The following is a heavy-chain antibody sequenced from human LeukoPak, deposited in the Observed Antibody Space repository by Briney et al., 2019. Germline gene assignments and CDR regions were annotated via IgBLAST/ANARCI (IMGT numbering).Heavy chain of an antibody. D-gene: IGHD2-2*01. Sequence: SETLSLTCAVYGGSFSGYYGSWIRQPPGKGLEWIGEINHSGRTNYNPSLKSRVTISVATSKNQFSLKLSSVTAADSAVYYCARGYYYSSTSCYPRYYYYYMDVWGKGTTVTVSS. CDR1: GGSFSGYY. J-gene: IGHJ6*03. CDR3: ARGYYYSSTSCYPRYYYYYMDV. V-gene: IGHV4-34*01. CDR2: INHSGRT.